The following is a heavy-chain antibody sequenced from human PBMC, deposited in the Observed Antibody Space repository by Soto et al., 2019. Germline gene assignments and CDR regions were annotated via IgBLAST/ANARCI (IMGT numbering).Heavy chain of an antibody. V-gene: IGHV4-39*01. Sequence: SETLSLTCTVFGCSISSSSYYWGWIRQPSGKGLEWIGSIYYSGSTYYNPSLKSRVTISVDTSKNQFSLKLSSVTAADTAVYYCARTGSSSWYAVADLDYWGQGTLVTVS. CDR3: ARTGSSSWYAVADLDY. CDR1: GCSISSSSYY. D-gene: IGHD6-13*01. J-gene: IGHJ4*02. CDR2: IYYSGST.